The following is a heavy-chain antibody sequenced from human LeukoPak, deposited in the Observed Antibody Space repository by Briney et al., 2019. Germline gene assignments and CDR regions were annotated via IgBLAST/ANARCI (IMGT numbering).Heavy chain of an antibody. D-gene: IGHD1-26*01. CDR1: GDSVSSSSAA. CDR2: TYQRSKWYN. V-gene: IGHV6-1*01. CDR3: ARGAYSGSSPGAFDI. Sequence: SQTLSLTCAISGDSVSSSSAAWNWIRQSPSRGLEWLGRTYQRSKWYNDYAVSVKSRITIKPDTSKNQFSLKLSSVTAANTAVYYCARGAYSGSSPGAFDIWGQGTMVTVSS. J-gene: IGHJ3*02.